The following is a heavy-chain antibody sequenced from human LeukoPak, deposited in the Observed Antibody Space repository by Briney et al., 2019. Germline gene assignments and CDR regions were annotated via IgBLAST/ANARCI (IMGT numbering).Heavy chain of an antibody. Sequence: PGGSLRLSCAASGFTFSSYGMHWVRQAPGKGLEWVAFIRYDGSNKYYADSVKGRFTISRDNSKNTLYLQMNSLRAEDTAVYYCAKERGDYGDYVSTMNFDYWGQGTLVTVSS. V-gene: IGHV3-30*02. CDR3: AKERGDYGDYVSTMNFDY. D-gene: IGHD4-17*01. CDR2: IRYDGSNK. J-gene: IGHJ4*02. CDR1: GFTFSSYG.